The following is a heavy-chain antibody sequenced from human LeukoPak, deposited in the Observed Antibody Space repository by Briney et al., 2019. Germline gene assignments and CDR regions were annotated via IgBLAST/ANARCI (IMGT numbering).Heavy chain of an antibody. CDR2: TYSAGTT. D-gene: IGHD3-10*01. J-gene: IGHJ4*02. V-gene: IGHV3-66*01. CDR3: ARSNRRGEDY. CDR1: GFSVSSYY. Sequence: GGSLRLSCAASGFSVSSYYMTWVRQAPGKGLEWVSVTYSAGTTYYADSVKGRFTISRDNSKNTLYLQMNSLRAEDTAVYYCARSNRRGEDYWGQGTLVTVSS.